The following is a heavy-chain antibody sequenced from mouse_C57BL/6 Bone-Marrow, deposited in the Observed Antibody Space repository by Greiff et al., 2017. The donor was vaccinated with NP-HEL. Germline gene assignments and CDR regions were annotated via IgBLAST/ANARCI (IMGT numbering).Heavy chain of an antibody. CDR1: GYTFTSYL. Sequence: QVQLKESGAELVKPGASVKLSCKASGYTFTSYLMHWVKQRPGRGREWIGRIDPNSGGTKYNEKFKSKATLTVDKPSSTAYMQLNSLTSEDSAVYYCARYYYGSSSFDYWGQGTTLTVSS. V-gene: IGHV1-72*01. CDR2: IDPNSGGT. J-gene: IGHJ2*01. CDR3: ARYYYGSSSFDY. D-gene: IGHD1-1*01.